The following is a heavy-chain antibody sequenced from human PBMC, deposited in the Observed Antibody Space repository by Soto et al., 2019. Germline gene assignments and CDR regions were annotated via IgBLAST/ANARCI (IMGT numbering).Heavy chain of an antibody. Sequence: GASVKVSCKASGGTFSSYTISWVRQAPGQGLEWMGRIIPILGIANYAQKFQGRVTITADKSTSTAYMELSSLRSEDTAVYYCASERYSGIRTTYYFDYWGQGTLVTVSS. D-gene: IGHD1-26*01. J-gene: IGHJ4*02. CDR3: ASERYSGIRTTYYFDY. CDR1: GGTFSSYT. V-gene: IGHV1-69*02. CDR2: IIPILGIA.